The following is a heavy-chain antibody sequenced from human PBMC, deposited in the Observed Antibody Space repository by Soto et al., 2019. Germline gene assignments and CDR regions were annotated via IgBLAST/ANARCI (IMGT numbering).Heavy chain of an antibody. V-gene: IGHV1-18*01. D-gene: IGHD3-16*01. CDR3: ARMGDVPYYYYGMDV. CDR2: INAYNGDT. CDR1: GYTFTSYG. J-gene: IGHJ6*02. Sequence: ASVKVSCKASGYTFTSYGFSWVRQAPGQGLEWMGWINAYNGDTNYAQNLKGRVTMTTDTSTHTAYMELRSLRSDDTAVYYCARMGDVPYYYYGMDVWGQGTTVTVSS.